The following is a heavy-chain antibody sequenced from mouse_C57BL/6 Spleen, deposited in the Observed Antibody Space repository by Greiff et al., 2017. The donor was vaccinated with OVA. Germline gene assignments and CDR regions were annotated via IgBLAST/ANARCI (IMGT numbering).Heavy chain of an antibody. CDR1: GYTFTSYW. Sequence: VQLQQPGAELVKPGASVKLSCKASGYTFTSYWMHWVKQRPGQGLEWIGMIHPNSGSTNYNEKFKSKATLTVDKSSSTAYMQLSSLTSEDSAVYYCARGEDYDWYFDVWGTGTTVTVSS. CDR3: ARGEDYDWYFDV. CDR2: IHPNSGST. D-gene: IGHD2-4*01. V-gene: IGHV1-64*01. J-gene: IGHJ1*03.